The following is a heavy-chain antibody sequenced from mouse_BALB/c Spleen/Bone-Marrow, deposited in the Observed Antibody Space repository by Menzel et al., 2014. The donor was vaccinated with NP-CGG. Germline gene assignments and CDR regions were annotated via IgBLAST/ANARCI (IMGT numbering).Heavy chain of an antibody. Sequence: QVQLQQSGAELARPGASVKMSCKASGYTFTSYTIHWVKQRPGQGLEWIGYINPSSGYTNYNQKFKDKATLTADTSSSTAYMQLSSLASEDSAVYCCARGGLRLHYAMDYWGQGTSVTASS. CDR1: GYTFTSYT. J-gene: IGHJ4*01. V-gene: IGHV1-4*01. CDR3: ARGGLRLHYAMDY. D-gene: IGHD1-2*01. CDR2: INPSSGYT.